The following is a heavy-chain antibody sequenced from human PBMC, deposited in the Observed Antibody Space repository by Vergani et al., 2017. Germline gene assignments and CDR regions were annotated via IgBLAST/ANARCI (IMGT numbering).Heavy chain of an antibody. D-gene: IGHD5-12*01. V-gene: IGHV3-23*04. Sequence: VQLVESGGGLVKPGGSLRLSCAASGFTFNHYAMNWVRQAPGKGLEWVSGISGSGGSTYYAGSVKGRFTISRDSSKNTLYLQMNSLSAGYTAVYYCAKANPRNSGYDYLYYYHAMDVWGQGTTVTVSS. CDR3: AKANPRNSGYDYLYYYHAMDV. CDR1: GFTFNHYA. CDR2: ISGSGGST. J-gene: IGHJ6*02.